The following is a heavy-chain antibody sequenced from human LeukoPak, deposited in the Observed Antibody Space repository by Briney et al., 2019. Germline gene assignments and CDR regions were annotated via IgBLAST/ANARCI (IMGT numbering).Heavy chain of an antibody. CDR2: LSWNSGDI. V-gene: IGHV3-9*01. CDR3: ARALYDSSGYYSHFDY. J-gene: IGHJ4*02. CDR1: GFTFEDYA. Sequence: GGSLRLSCAASGFTFEDYAMHWVRQGPGKGLEWVSGLSWNSGDIGQADSVKGRFTISRDNAKNSLYLHMNSLRAEDTAVYYCARALYDSSGYYSHFDYWGQGTLVTVSS. D-gene: IGHD3-22*01.